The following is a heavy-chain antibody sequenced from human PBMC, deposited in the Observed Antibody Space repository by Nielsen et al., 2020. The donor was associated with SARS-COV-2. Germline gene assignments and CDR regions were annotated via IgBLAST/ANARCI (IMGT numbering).Heavy chain of an antibody. Sequence: GESLKISCAASGFSFSSYAMTWVRQAPGKGLEWVSSIGTTGDKTFYADSVKGRFTISRDNSKSTLYLQMDSLGIDDTAVYYCARDAGYGSGNDAFDIWGHGTMVTVSS. V-gene: IGHV3-23*01. J-gene: IGHJ3*02. D-gene: IGHD3-10*01. CDR2: IGTTGDKT. CDR3: ARDAGYGSGNDAFDI. CDR1: GFSFSSYA.